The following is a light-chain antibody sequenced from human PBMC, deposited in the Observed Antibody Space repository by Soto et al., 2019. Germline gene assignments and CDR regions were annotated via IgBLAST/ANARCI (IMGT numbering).Light chain of an antibody. CDR1: QSISSW. CDR3: QQYNSYWT. V-gene: IGKV1-5*03. Sequence: DILLTQSPSTLSASVGDRVTITCRASQSISSWLAWYQQKPGKAPNLLIHKASHLESGVPSRFSGSGSGTEFTLTISSLQPDDFATYYCQQYNSYWTFGQGTKVDI. CDR2: KAS. J-gene: IGKJ1*01.